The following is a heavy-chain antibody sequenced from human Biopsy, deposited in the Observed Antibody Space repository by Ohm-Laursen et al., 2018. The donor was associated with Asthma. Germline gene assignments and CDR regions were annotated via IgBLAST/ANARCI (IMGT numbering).Heavy chain of an antibody. D-gene: IGHD3-16*02. CDR3: ARGGSRDLWGTYRYPWDY. V-gene: IGHV3-11*06. Sequence: SLRLSCAASGFSLSDYYMSWIRQAPGKGLEWVSYFSWSSSYTNYADSVKGRFTISRDNAKNSLFLQMNSLRAEDTAVYYCARGGSRDLWGTYRYPWDYWGQGTLVTVSS. CDR2: FSWSSSYT. CDR1: GFSLSDYY. J-gene: IGHJ4*02.